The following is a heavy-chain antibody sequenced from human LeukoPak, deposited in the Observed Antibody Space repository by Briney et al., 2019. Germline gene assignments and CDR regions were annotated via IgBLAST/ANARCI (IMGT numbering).Heavy chain of an antibody. Sequence: PSETLSLTCTVSGGSISSYYWNWIRQPPGEGLEWIVYIYYSGSTNYNPSLKSRVTISVDTSKNQFSLKLSSVTAADTAVYYCARGADSSGYYSIFYFDYWGQGTLVTVSS. D-gene: IGHD3-22*01. CDR3: ARGADSSGYYSIFYFDY. CDR1: GGSISSYY. CDR2: IYYSGST. V-gene: IGHV4-59*01. J-gene: IGHJ4*02.